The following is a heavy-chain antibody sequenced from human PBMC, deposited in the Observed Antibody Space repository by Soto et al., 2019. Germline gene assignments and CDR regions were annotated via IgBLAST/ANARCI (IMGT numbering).Heavy chain of an antibody. J-gene: IGHJ4*02. CDR2: IYYSGST. CDR3: ARGRVTPGSFDY. D-gene: IGHD4-4*01. V-gene: IGHV4-31*03. CDR1: GGSISSGGYY. Sequence: SETLSLTCTVSGGSISSGGYYWSWIRQHPGKGLEWIGYIYYSGSTYYNPSLKSRVTISVDTSKSQFSLKLSSVTAADTAVYYCARGRVTPGSFDYWGQGTLVTVSS.